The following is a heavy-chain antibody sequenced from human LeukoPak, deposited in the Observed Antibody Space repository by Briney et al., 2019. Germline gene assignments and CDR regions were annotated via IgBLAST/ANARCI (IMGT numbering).Heavy chain of an antibody. D-gene: IGHD6-19*01. V-gene: IGHV4-39*01. CDR3: ARQVVAVAGTGYFDY. CDR2: IYYSGST. Sequence: PSETLSLTCTVSGGSIRSRSYYWGWIRQPPGKGLEWIGSIYYSGSTYYTASLKSRGTISVDTSKNQFSLKLNSVTAADTAVYFCARQVVAVAGTGYFDYWGQGSLVTVSS. J-gene: IGHJ4*02. CDR1: GGSIRSRSYY.